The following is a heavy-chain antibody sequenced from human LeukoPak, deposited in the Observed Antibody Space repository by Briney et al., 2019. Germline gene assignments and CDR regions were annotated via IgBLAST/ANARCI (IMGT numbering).Heavy chain of an antibody. Sequence: ASVKVSRKASGYSFTSYNINWVRQATGQGLEWMGWMNPNSGNTAYAQKFQGRITMTRNTSINTAYMELSSLRSDDTALYYCARGHYATSDGSWGQGTLVTVSS. D-gene: IGHD5-24*01. CDR3: ARGHYATSDGS. CDR1: GYSFTSYN. J-gene: IGHJ5*02. V-gene: IGHV1-8*01. CDR2: MNPNSGNT.